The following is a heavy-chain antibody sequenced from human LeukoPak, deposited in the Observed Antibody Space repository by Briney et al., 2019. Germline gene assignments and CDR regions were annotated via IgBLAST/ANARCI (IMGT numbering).Heavy chain of an antibody. CDR2: IYSSGST. J-gene: IGHJ6*03. Sequence: KPSETLSLTCTISGGSISSGSYYWSWIRQPAGKGLEWIGRIYSSGSTNYNPSLKSRVTISVDTSKNQFSLKLSSVTAADTAVYYCASFYCSGGSCYQYYYYYYMDVWGKGTTVTISS. CDR3: ASFYCSGGSCYQYYYYYYMDV. V-gene: IGHV4-61*02. D-gene: IGHD2-15*01. CDR1: GGSISSGSYY.